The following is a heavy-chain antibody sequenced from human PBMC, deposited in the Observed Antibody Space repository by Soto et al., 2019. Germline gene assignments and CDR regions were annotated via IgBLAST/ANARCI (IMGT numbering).Heavy chain of an antibody. CDR2: IYSGGST. CDR3: ARDRGYSGYDYYYYYMDV. CDR1: WFPVSSNY. D-gene: IGHD5-12*01. J-gene: IGHJ6*03. Sequence: GGSLRLSCAPSWFPVSSNYISLVPQAPGKGLEWVSVIYSGGSTYYADSVKGRFTISRHNSKNTLYLQMNSLRAEDTAVYYCARDRGYSGYDYYYYYMDVWGKGTTVTVSS. V-gene: IGHV3-53*04.